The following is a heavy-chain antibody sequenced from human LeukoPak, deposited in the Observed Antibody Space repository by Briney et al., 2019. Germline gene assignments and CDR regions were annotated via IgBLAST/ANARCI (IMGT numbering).Heavy chain of an antibody. CDR3: VRDQFYAFDV. V-gene: IGHV3-48*02. CDR2: IRASGGVV. CDR1: GFTFTSYT. J-gene: IGHJ3*01. Sequence: GGSLRLSCAASGFTFTSYTMNWVRQAPGKGLEWISYIRASGGVVSYTDSVRGRFTISTDSAKNSLYLQMNSLRDDDTAVYYCVRDQFYAFDVWGQGTMVTVSS.